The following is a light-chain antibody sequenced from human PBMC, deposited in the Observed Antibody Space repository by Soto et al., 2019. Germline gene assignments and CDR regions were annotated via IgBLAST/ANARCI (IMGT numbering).Light chain of an antibody. Sequence: DIQMTQSPSSLSASVGDRVTITCRASHGISNYLAWYQQKPGKVPKLLIYAASTLQSGVPSRFSGSGSGTDFTLTISSLQPEDVATCYCQKYNSAPPTFGQGTKVEIK. J-gene: IGKJ1*01. V-gene: IGKV1-27*01. CDR1: HGISNY. CDR3: QKYNSAPPT. CDR2: AAS.